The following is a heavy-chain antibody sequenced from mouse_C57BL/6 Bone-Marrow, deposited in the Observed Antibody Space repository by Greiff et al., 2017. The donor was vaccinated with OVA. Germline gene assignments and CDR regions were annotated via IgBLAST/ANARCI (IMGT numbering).Heavy chain of an antibody. V-gene: IGHV1-80*01. Sequence: QVQLQQSGAELVKPGASVKISCKASGYAFSSYWMNWVKQRPGKGLEWIGQIYPGDGDTNYNGKFKGKATLTADKSSSTAYMQLSSLTSEDSAVYVCAREGNYSHWYFDVWGTGTTVTVSS. CDR3: AREGNYSHWYFDV. J-gene: IGHJ1*03. CDR1: GYAFSSYW. D-gene: IGHD2-12*01. CDR2: IYPGDGDT.